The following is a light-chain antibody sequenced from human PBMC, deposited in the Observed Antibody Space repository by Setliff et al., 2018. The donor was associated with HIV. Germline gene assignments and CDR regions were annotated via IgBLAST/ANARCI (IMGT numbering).Light chain of an antibody. CDR3: ASYRSPATYV. V-gene: IGLV2-14*03. Sequence: TSSDVGGYDFVSWYQQRPGKAPKLIIFDVSERPSGVSHRFSGSKSGNTASLTISGLQTEDEADYFCASYRSPATYVFGIGTKVTVL. J-gene: IGLJ1*01. CDR1: SSDVGGYDF. CDR2: DVS.